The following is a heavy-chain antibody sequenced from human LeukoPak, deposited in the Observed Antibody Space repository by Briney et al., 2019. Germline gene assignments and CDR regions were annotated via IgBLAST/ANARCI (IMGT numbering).Heavy chain of an antibody. J-gene: IGHJ4*02. CDR1: GGSISSSSYY. V-gene: IGHV4-39*07. D-gene: IGHD2-15*01. CDR2: INHSGST. CDR3: ARGLTRLSGRFDY. Sequence: SETLSLTCTVSGGSISSSSYYWGWIRQPPGKGLEWIGEINHSGSTNYNPSLKSRVTISVDTSKNQFSLKLSSATAADTAVYYCARGLTRLSGRFDYWGQGTLVTVSS.